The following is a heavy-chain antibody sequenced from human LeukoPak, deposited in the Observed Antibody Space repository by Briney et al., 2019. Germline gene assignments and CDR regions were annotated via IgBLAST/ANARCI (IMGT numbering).Heavy chain of an antibody. CDR2: IYYSGST. D-gene: IGHD5-12*01. Sequence: SETLSLTWTVSGGSISSYYWSWIRQPPGKGLEWIGYIYYSGSTNYNPSLKSRVTISVDPSKNQFFLTLSSVPAADTAVYYCARASGGSGHFDIWGQRTMVTVSS. CDR1: GGSISSYY. J-gene: IGHJ3*02. V-gene: IGHV4-59*01. CDR3: ARASGGSGHFDI.